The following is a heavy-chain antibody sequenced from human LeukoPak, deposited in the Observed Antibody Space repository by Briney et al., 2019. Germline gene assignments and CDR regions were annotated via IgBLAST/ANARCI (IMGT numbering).Heavy chain of an antibody. V-gene: IGHV4-34*01. CDR2: INQSGST. CDR3: ARGGNSSPSMVRGRSPPYFQH. D-gene: IGHD3-10*01. J-gene: IGHJ1*01. CDR1: GGSFSGYY. Sequence: SETLSLTCAVYGGSFSGYYWSWIRQPPGKGLEWIGEINQSGSTNYNPSLKSRVTISVDTSKNQFSLKLSSVTAADTAVYYCARGGNSSPSMVRGRSPPYFQHWGQGTLVTVSS.